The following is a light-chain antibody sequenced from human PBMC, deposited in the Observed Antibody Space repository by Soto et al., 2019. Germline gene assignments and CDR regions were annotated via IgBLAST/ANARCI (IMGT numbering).Light chain of an antibody. CDR3: CSYAGSSTYV. CDR2: EGS. V-gene: IGLV2-23*01. Sequence: QSALTQPASVSGSPGQSITISCTGTSSDVGSYNLVSWYQQHPGKAPKLMIYEGSKRPSGVSNLFSGSKSGNTASLTISGLQSEDEADYYCCSYAGSSTYVFGTGNKLTVL. J-gene: IGLJ1*01. CDR1: SSDVGSYNL.